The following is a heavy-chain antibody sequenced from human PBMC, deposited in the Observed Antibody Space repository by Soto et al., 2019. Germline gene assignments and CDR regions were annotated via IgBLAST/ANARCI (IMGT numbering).Heavy chain of an antibody. J-gene: IGHJ3*02. CDR1: GFSFRDYY. V-gene: IGHV3-11*01. D-gene: IGHD2-2*01. CDR3: ARQIGEVAAADAFDM. CDR2: ISISGSTI. Sequence: QVQLVESGGGLVKPGGSLRLSCAASGFSFRDYYMSWIRQAPGKGLEWVSYISISGSTIYYADSVKGRFTISRDNAKKSLYLQMNSRRAEDTAVYYCARQIGEVAAADAFDMWGQGTMLTVSS.